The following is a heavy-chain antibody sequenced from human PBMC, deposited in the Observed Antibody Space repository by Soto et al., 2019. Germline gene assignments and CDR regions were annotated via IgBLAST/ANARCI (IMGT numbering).Heavy chain of an antibody. CDR2: IIPVFGTA. D-gene: IGHD4-17*01. J-gene: IGHJ6*02. V-gene: IGHV1-69*12. Sequence: QVQLVQSGAEVKKPGSSVKVSCKASGGSLSNYGISWVRQAPGQGLEWMGGIIPVFGTANYAQKFQGRVTITADESTSIVYMDVISPRSEDTAVYYCARGDATKIVVTTYYGMDVWGQGTTVTVSS. CDR1: GGSLSNYG. CDR3: ARGDATKIVVTTYYGMDV.